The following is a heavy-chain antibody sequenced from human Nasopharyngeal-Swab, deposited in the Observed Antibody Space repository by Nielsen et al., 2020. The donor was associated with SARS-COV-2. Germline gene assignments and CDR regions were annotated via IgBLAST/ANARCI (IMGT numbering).Heavy chain of an antibody. V-gene: IGHV3-53*01. J-gene: IGHJ6*03. D-gene: IGHD3-9*01. CDR2: TYSGGST. Sequence: WIRQPPGKGLEWVSVTYSGGSTYYADSVKGRFTISRDNSKNTLYLQMNSLRAEDTAVYYCARTQYYDILTGYYYYYYYMDVWGKGTTVTVSS. CDR3: ARTQYYDILTGYYYYYYYMDV.